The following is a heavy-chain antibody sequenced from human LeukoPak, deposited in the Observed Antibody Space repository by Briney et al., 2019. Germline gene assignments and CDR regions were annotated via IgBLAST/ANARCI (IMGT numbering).Heavy chain of an antibody. J-gene: IGHJ2*01. D-gene: IGHD2-15*01. CDR1: GGSISSYY. CDR3: ARGAAPYWYFDL. CDR2: IYYSGST. Sequence: PSETLSLTCTVSGGSISSYYWSWIRQPPGKGLEWIGYIYYSGSTNYNPSLKSRVTISVDTSKDQFSLKLSSVTAADTAVYYCARGAAPYWYFDLWGRGTLVTVSS. V-gene: IGHV4-59*01.